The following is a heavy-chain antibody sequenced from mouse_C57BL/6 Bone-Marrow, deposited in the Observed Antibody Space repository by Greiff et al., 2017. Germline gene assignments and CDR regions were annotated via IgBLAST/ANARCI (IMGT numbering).Heavy chain of an antibody. J-gene: IGHJ3*01. CDR3: ARTRWLLPFAY. V-gene: IGHV5-17*01. D-gene: IGHD2-3*01. CDR2: ISSGSSTI. CDR1: GFTFSDYG. Sequence: EVQGVESGGGLVKPGGSLKLSCAASGFTFSDYGMHWVRQAPEKGLEWVAYISSGSSTIYYADTVKGRFPISRDNAKNTLFLQMTSLRSEDTAMYYCARTRWLLPFAYWGQGTLVTVSA.